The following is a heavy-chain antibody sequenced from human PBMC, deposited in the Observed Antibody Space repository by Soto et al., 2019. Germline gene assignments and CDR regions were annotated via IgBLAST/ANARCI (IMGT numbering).Heavy chain of an antibody. D-gene: IGHD3-10*02. CDR1: GFIFSNYG. Sequence: QVQLVESGGGVVQPGRSLRLSCVGSGFIFSNYGMHWVRQAPGKGLEWVAFISYDGSDILYADSVKGRFTISRDNSKSTLFLHMNRPSPEDMAIYFCAIVRVADSALDLWGQGTQVTVSS. J-gene: IGHJ5*02. CDR2: ISYDGSDI. V-gene: IGHV3-30*06. CDR3: AIVRVADSALDL.